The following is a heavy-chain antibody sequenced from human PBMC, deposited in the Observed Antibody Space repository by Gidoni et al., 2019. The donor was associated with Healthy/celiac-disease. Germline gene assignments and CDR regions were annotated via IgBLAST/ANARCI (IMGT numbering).Heavy chain of an antibody. Sequence: EVQLVASGGGLIQPGGSRRLYCAASGFTVSRNYMSWVLQAPGKWLACVSVIYSGGSTYYADSLKGRFTISRDNSKNKLYLQMNSLRAEDTAVYYCARAITPYAFDIWGQGTMVTVSS. CDR3: ARAITPYAFDI. CDR1: GFTVSRNY. J-gene: IGHJ3*02. V-gene: IGHV3-53*01. CDR2: IYSGGST.